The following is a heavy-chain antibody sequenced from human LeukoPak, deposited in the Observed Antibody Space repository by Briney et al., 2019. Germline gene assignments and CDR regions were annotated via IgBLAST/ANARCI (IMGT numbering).Heavy chain of an antibody. V-gene: IGHV3-48*02. CDR1: GFTFSSVS. D-gene: IGHD3-22*01. J-gene: IGHJ4*02. CDR2: ISSTSTST. Sequence: PGGSLRLSCAASGFTFSSVSMNWVRQAPGKGQEWVSYISSTSTSTYYADSAKGRFTISRDNAQNSLYLQMNSLGDDDTAVYYCARGRSGYYFDFWGQGTLVTVSS. CDR3: ARGRSGYYFDF.